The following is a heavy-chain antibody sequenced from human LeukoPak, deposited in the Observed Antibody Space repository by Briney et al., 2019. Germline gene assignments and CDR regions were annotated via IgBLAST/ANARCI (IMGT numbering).Heavy chain of an antibody. CDR3: ARGEVRTAKTYTWSSRPYYSYSYMDV. D-gene: IGHD3-3*01. V-gene: IGHV4-34*01. J-gene: IGHJ6*03. CDR2: INHTGSI. CDR1: GGSFSGYS. Sequence: SGSLSLTCSVNGGSFSGYSYSWIRQPPGKGLEWIAEINHTGSIRYNPSLKSPVTISVDTSKKHFSLEMSSVTAADTAVYYCARGEVRTAKTYTWSSRPYYSYSYMDVWGKGTTVTVSS.